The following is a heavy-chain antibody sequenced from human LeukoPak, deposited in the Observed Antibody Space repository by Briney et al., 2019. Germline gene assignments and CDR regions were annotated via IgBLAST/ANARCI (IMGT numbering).Heavy chain of an antibody. CDR2: ISAYNGDT. Sequence: GASVKVSCKASGYSFTGYGISWVRQAPGQGLEWMGWISAYNGDTNYAQKLQGRVTMTTDTSTSTAYMELRSLRSDDTAVYYCARDCDRSGYYCYWGQGTLVTVFS. J-gene: IGHJ4*02. CDR1: GYSFTGYG. V-gene: IGHV1-18*01. CDR3: ARDCDRSGYYCY. D-gene: IGHD3-22*01.